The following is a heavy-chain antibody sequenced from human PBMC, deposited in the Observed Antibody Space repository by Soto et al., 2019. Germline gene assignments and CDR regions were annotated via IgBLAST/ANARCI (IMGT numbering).Heavy chain of an antibody. J-gene: IGHJ6*02. D-gene: IGHD5-18*01. V-gene: IGHV3-7*05. CDR2: INQDGSEK. CDR3: ARDGSTSWYSYDYHGMDV. CDR1: GFTFRTYW. Sequence: EVQLVESGGGLVQPGGSLRLSCGASGFTFRTYWLSWVRQVPGKGLEWVANINQDGSEKNYVDSVKGRFTISRDNAKNSLYLQMSSLRAEDTPLYYCARDGSTSWYSYDYHGMDVWGQGTTVTVSS.